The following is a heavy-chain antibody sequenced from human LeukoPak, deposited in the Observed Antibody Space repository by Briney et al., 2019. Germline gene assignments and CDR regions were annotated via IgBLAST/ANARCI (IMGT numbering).Heavy chain of an antibody. Sequence: PGGSLRLSCAASGFTLFNIYWMHWVRQAPGKGLVWVSHINSDGSGTSYADSVKGRFTVSRDNAKSTLYLQMNSLRAEDTAVYCCAAWGDLDYWGQGTLVTVSS. D-gene: IGHD3-16*01. V-gene: IGHV3-74*01. CDR3: AAWGDLDY. CDR2: INSDGSGT. CDR1: GFTLFNIYW. J-gene: IGHJ4*02.